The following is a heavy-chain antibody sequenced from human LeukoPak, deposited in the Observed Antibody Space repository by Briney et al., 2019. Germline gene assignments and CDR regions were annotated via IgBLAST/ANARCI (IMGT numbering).Heavy chain of an antibody. CDR3: ARRSDGYDSSVYCH. V-gene: IGHV1-8*01. J-gene: IGHJ4*02. D-gene: IGHD3-22*01. CDR1: GYTFTNYD. Sequence: ASVKVSCKTSGYTFTNYDLNWVRQATGQGLEWMGWVNPNSGNTGYAQKFQGRVTMTMDPSISTAYMELSSLRSEDTAIYYCARRSDGYDSSVYCHWGQGTLVTVSS. CDR2: VNPNSGNT.